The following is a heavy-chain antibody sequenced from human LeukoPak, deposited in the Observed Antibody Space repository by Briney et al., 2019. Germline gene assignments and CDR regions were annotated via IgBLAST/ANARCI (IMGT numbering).Heavy chain of an antibody. D-gene: IGHD3-10*01. CDR2: ISAYNGNT. J-gene: IGHJ4*02. CDR3: AICLQHYGSGSYLDFDY. Sequence: ASVKVSCKASGYTFTSYGISWVRQAPGQGLEWMGWISAYNGNTNYAQKLQGRVTMTTDTSTSTAYMELRSLRSDDTAVYYCAICLQHYGSGSYLDFDYWGQGTLVTVSS. CDR1: GYTFTSYG. V-gene: IGHV1-18*01.